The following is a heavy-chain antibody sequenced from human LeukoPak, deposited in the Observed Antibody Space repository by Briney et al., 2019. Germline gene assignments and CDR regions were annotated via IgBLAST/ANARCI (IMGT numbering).Heavy chain of an antibody. V-gene: IGHV1-69*05. J-gene: IGHJ4*02. CDR3: ARGPPNWGFDY. Sequence: SVKVSCKASGGTFNNSAISWVRQAPGQGLEWVGGIIPMSGTANYAQKFQGRVTMTRSTSISTAYMELSSLRSEDTAVYYCARGPPNWGFDYWGQGTLVTVSS. CDR1: GGTFNNSA. CDR2: IIPMSGTA. D-gene: IGHD7-27*01.